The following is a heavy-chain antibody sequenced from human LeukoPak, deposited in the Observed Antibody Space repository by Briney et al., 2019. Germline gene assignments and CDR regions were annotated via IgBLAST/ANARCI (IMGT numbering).Heavy chain of an antibody. D-gene: IGHD6-13*01. CDR2: IYYSGST. CDR1: GGSFSGYY. CDR3: ARYSSSWRDFDY. V-gene: IGHV4-59*08. J-gene: IGHJ4*02. Sequence: SETLSLTCAVYGGSFSGYYWSWIRQPPGKGLEWIGYIYYSGSTNYNPSLKSRVTISVDTSKNQFSLKLSSVTAADTAVYYCARYSSSWRDFDYWGQGTLVTVSS.